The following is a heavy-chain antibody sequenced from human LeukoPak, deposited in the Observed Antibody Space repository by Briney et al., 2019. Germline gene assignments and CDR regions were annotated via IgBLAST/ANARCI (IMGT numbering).Heavy chain of an antibody. D-gene: IGHD7-27*01. Sequence: ASVKVSCKASGYTFTGYYLHWVRQAPRQGPEWMGWINPNSGATYYLQKFQGRITMTRDTSISTAYMELNRLISDDTAVYYCARDALPPSGYYYYGMDVWGQGTTVTVSS. CDR2: INPNSGAT. CDR3: ARDALPPSGYYYYGMDV. J-gene: IGHJ6*02. CDR1: GYTFTGYY. V-gene: IGHV1-2*02.